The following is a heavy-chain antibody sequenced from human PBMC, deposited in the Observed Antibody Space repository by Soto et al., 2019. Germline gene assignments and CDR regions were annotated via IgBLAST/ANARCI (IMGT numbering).Heavy chain of an antibody. J-gene: IGHJ4*01. CDR2: LYYRGAT. V-gene: IGHV4-39*01. Sequence: SETLSLTCSVSGGSIKNTNYHWGWIRQPPGKGLEWIGTLYYRGATDYNPSLKTRVTISVDTSKNLLPLNLSSVTAADTAVYYCFGVMAATLDYWGQGTLVTVSS. CDR3: FGVMAATLDY. CDR1: GGSIKNTNYH. D-gene: IGHD2-21*02.